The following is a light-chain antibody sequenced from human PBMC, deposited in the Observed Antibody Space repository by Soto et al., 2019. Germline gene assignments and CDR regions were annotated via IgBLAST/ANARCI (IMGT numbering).Light chain of an antibody. CDR3: SSYTSSSTLV. CDR2: DVT. V-gene: IGLV2-14*03. Sequence: QSALTQPASVSGSPGQSITTSCTGATSDVGAYNYVSWYQQHPGKAPQLMIYDVTDRPSGVSNRFSGSKSGNTASLTISGLQAEDEADYYCSSYTSSSTLVFGGGTKVTVL. CDR1: TSDVGAYNY. J-gene: IGLJ3*02.